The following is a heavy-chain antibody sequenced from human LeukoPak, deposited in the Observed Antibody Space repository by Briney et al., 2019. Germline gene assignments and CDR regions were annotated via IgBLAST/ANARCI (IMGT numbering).Heavy chain of an antibody. Sequence: GASVKVSCKASGYTFTSYYMHWVRQAPGQGLEWMGIINPSGGSTSYAQKFQGRVTMTRDMSTSTVYMELSSLRSEDTAVYYCARSASPALDIVVVPAAIPFDPWGQGTLVTVSS. V-gene: IGHV1-46*01. CDR3: ARSASPALDIVVVPAAIPFDP. J-gene: IGHJ5*02. CDR2: INPSGGST. D-gene: IGHD2-2*02. CDR1: GYTFTSYY.